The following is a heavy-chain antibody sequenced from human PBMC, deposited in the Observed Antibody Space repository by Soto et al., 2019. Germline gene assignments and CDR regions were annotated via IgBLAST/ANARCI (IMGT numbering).Heavy chain of an antibody. CDR2: ISSSSSYI. V-gene: IGHV3-21*01. CDR3: VRAPWGGDSYGMDV. CDR1: GFTFSSYS. J-gene: IGHJ6*02. D-gene: IGHD2-21*02. Sequence: VQLVESGGGLVKPGGSLRLSCAASGFTFSSYSMNWVRQAPGKGLEWVSSISSSSSYIYYADSVKGRFTISRDNAKNSLYLQMNSLRAEDTAVYYCVRAPWGGDSYGMDVWGQGTTVTVSS.